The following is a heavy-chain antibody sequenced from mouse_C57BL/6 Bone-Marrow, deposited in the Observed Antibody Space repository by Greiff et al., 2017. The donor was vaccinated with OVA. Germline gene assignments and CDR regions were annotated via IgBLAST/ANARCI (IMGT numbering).Heavy chain of an antibody. CDR2: INPNNGGT. J-gene: IGHJ3*01. V-gene: IGHV1-26*01. CDR3: ARELGATVVAAFAY. D-gene: IGHD1-1*01. Sequence: EVQLQQSGPELVKPGASVKISCKASGYTFTDYYMNWVKQSHGKSLEWIGDINPNNGGTSYNQKFKGKATLTVDKSSSTAYMELRSLTSEDSAVYYCARELGATVVAAFAYWGQGTLVTVSA. CDR1: GYTFTDYY.